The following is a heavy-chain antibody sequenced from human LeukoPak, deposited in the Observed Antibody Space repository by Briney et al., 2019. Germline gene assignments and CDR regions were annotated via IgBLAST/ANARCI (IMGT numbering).Heavy chain of an antibody. CDR1: GFTFSSYA. J-gene: IGHJ4*02. D-gene: IGHD4-23*01. V-gene: IGHV3-30*04. CDR3: AKAVYYGGNLRYFDY. CDR2: ISYDGSNK. Sequence: PGGSLRLSCAASGFTFSSYAMHWVRQAPGKGLEWVAVISYDGSNKYYADSVKGRFTISRDNSKNTLYLQMNSLRAEDTAVYYCAKAVYYGGNLRYFDYWGQGTLVTVSS.